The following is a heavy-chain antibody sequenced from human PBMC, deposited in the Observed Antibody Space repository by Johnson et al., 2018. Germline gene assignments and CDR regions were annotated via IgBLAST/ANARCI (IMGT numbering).Heavy chain of an antibody. V-gene: IGHV4-59*01. CDR3: ARVMVRGVIRNYYYYGMDV. Sequence: QVQLQESGPGLVKPSETLSLTCTVSGGSISSYYWSWIRQPPGKGLEWIGYIYYSGSTHYNPSLKSRVTISRDTSKNQFSLKLSFVTAAATAVYYGARVMVRGVIRNYYYYGMDVWGQGTTVTVSS. CDR1: GGSISSYY. J-gene: IGHJ6*02. D-gene: IGHD3-10*01. CDR2: IYYSGST.